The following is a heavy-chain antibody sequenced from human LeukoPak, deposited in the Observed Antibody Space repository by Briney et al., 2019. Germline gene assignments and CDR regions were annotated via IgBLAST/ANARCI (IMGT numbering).Heavy chain of an antibody. CDR3: TTASYYDILTGFFT. J-gene: IGHJ4*02. V-gene: IGHV3-15*01. D-gene: IGHD3-9*01. CDR1: GFTFTDAW. CDR2: IKREADGGTA. Sequence: GGSLRLSCAVSGFTFTDAWMTWIRQGPGKGLEWVGRIKREADGGTADYAAPVNGRFTISRDDSKNTLYLQLNSLKTEDAGVYYCTTASYYDILTGFFTWGQGTLVTVSS.